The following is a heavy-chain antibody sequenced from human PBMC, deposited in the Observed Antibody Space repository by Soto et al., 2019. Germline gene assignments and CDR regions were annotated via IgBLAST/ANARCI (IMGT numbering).Heavy chain of an antibody. CDR1: GFTFSTYA. CDR2: ISGNGGRT. V-gene: IGHV3-23*01. J-gene: IGHJ4*02. CDR3: AKERGGSGWPLFAS. Sequence: EVQLLESGGAFVQPGGSLRLSCAASGFTFSTYAMNWVRQAPGKGLEWVSTISGNGGRTYDADSLKGRSTISRDNSRNTLFLPMNSLRAEDTAVYYCAKERGGSGWPLFASWGQGTLVTVSS. D-gene: IGHD6-19*01.